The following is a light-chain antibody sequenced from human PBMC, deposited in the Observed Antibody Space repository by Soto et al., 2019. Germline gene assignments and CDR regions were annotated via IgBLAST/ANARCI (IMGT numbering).Light chain of an antibody. CDR3: LQYGTSPPYT. J-gene: IGKJ2*01. V-gene: IGKV3-20*01. CDR2: GAS. CDR1: QSVSSTY. Sequence: EIVLTQSPGTLSLSPGERATLSCRASQSVSSTYLAWYQQKPGQAPSLLIYGASSRATGIPDRFSGSGSGTDFTLTISRLEPEDFAVYYCLQYGTSPPYTFSQGTKLEIK.